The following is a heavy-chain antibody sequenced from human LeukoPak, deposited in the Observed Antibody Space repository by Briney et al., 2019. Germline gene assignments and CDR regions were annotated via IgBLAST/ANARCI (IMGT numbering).Heavy chain of an antibody. CDR2: IVVGSGNT. D-gene: IGHD2-2*01. Sequence: ASVKVSCKASGGTFSSYAISWVRQAPGQRLEWIGWIVVGSGNTNYAQKFQERVTITRDMSTSTAYMELSSLRSEDTAVYYCAARYCSSTSCLLGGYAFDIWGQGTMVTVSS. CDR1: GGTFSSYA. CDR3: AARYCSSTSCLLGGYAFDI. V-gene: IGHV1-58*02. J-gene: IGHJ3*02.